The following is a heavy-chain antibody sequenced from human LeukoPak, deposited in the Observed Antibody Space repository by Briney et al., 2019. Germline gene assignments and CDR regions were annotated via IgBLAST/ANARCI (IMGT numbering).Heavy chain of an antibody. Sequence: GGSLRLSCAASGVTFSNVWVSWVRQAPGKGLEWVGRIKRKTDGGTTDHAAPVKGRFSISRDDSKNTLYLEMNSLKTEDTAVYYCTTRDYYDSSGYGNFDYWGQRTPVTVSS. CDR2: IKRKTDGGTT. D-gene: IGHD3-22*01. V-gene: IGHV3-15*01. CDR1: GVTFSNVW. CDR3: TTRDYYDSSGYGNFDY. J-gene: IGHJ4*02.